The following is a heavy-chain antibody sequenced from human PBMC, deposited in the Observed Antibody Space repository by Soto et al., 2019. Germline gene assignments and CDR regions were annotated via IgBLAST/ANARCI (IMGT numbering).Heavy chain of an antibody. CDR2: IYRGDST. CDR1: GFTVSNNY. V-gene: IGHV3-53*01. Sequence: DVQEVESGGGLIQPGGSLRLSCAASGFTVSNNYMSWVRQGPGKGLEWVSTIYRGDSTYYADSVKGRFTISRDNSKNTLYLLMNSLTTEDTAVYYCARYYDYSGGTSRGMDVWGQGTTVTVSS. J-gene: IGHJ6*02. D-gene: IGHD3-22*01. CDR3: ARYYDYSGGTSRGMDV.